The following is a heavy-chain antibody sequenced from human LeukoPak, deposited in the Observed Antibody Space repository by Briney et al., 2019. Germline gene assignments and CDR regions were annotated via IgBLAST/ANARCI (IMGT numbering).Heavy chain of an antibody. Sequence: PGGSLRLSCAASGFTFSSYAMSWVRQAPGKGLEWIGSIYYSGSTYYNPSLKSRVTISVDTSKNQFSLKLSSVTAADTAVYYCARHIPNYDFWSGDPYYFDYWGQGTLVTVSS. CDR3: ARHIPNYDFWSGDPYYFDY. V-gene: IGHV4-39*01. J-gene: IGHJ4*02. CDR1: GFTFSSYA. CDR2: IYYSGST. D-gene: IGHD3-3*01.